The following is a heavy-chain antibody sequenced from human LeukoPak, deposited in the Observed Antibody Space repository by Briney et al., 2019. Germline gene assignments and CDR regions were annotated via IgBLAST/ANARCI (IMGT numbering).Heavy chain of an antibody. Sequence: SGGSLRLSCAASGFTFSSYSMNWVRQAPGKGLEWVSSISSSSSYIYHADSVKGRFTISRDNAKNSLYLQMNSLRAEDTAVYYCARDQAGCFDYWGQGTLVTVSS. CDR2: ISSSSSYI. CDR3: ARDQAGCFDY. V-gene: IGHV3-21*01. J-gene: IGHJ4*02. CDR1: GFTFSSYS.